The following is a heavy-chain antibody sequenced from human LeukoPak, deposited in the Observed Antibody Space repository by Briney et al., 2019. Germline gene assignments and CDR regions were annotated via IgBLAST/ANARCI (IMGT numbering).Heavy chain of an antibody. CDR2: IYYSGST. Sequence: SETLSLTCTVSGGSISSYYWSWIRQPPGKGLEWIGYIYYSGSTNYNPPLKSRVTISVDTSKNQFSLKLSSVTAADTAVYYCARHLIDYYDSSGYYRYEWDKYYYGMDVWGQGTTVTVSS. J-gene: IGHJ6*02. CDR3: ARHLIDYYDSSGYYRYEWDKYYYGMDV. D-gene: IGHD3-22*01. V-gene: IGHV4-59*01. CDR1: GGSISSYY.